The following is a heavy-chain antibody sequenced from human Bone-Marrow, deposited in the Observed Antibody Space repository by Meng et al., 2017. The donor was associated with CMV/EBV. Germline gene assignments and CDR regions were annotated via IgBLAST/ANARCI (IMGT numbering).Heavy chain of an antibody. D-gene: IGHD6-13*01. J-gene: IGHJ4*02. CDR1: GFTFSSYG. CDR3: ARELWGSSFAYFDY. Sequence: GESLKISCAASGFTFSSYGMHWVRQAPGKGLEWVAFIRYDGSNKYYVDSVKGRFTISRDNSKNTLYLQMNSLRAEDTAVYYCARELWGSSFAYFDYWGQGTLVTVSS. V-gene: IGHV3-30*02. CDR2: IRYDGSNK.